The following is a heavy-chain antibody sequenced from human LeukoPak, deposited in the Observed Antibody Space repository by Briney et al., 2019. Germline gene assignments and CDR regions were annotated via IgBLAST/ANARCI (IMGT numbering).Heavy chain of an antibody. CDR2: INHSGST. Sequence: PSETLSLTCAVYGGSFSGYYWSWIRQPPGKGLEWIGEINHSGSTNYNPSLKSRVTISVDTSKNQFSLKLSSVTAADTAVYYCARVLYGSGSEWGQGTLVTVSS. J-gene: IGHJ4*02. CDR3: ARVLYGSGSE. V-gene: IGHV4-34*01. CDR1: GGSFSGYY. D-gene: IGHD3-10*01.